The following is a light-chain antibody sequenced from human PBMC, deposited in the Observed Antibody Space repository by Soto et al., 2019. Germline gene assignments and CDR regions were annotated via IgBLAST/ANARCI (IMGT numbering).Light chain of an antibody. Sequence: QSVLTQPASVSGSPGQSITISCTGNSSDVGSYNLVSWYQQHPGKAPKLMIFEGSKRPSGVSNRFSGSKSGNTASLTISGLQAEDEADYYCCSYAGNSTYVFGTGTKLTVL. V-gene: IGLV2-23*01. CDR3: CSYAGNSTYV. CDR1: SSDVGSYNL. CDR2: EGS. J-gene: IGLJ1*01.